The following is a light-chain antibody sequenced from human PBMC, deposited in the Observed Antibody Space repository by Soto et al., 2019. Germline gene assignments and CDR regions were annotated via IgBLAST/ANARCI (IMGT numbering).Light chain of an antibody. CDR1: SSDVGAYNY. Sequence: QSVLTQPASVSGSPGQSITISCTGTSSDVGAYNYVSWYQQHPGKAPKLMISEVTNRPSGVSNRFSGSKSGNTASLTISGLQAEDEADYYCRSYTSSSTYVFGTGTKVTVL. CDR2: EVT. CDR3: RSYTSSSTYV. J-gene: IGLJ1*01. V-gene: IGLV2-14*01.